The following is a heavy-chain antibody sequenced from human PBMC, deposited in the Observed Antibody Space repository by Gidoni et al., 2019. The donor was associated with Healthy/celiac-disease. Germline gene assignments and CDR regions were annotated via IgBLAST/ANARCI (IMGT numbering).Heavy chain of an antibody. V-gene: IGHV2-70*01. D-gene: IGHD1-7*01. CDR3: ARSLLEGGTRNFDY. J-gene: IGHJ4*02. CDR2: IDWDDDK. CDR1: GFSVRTSGMC. Sequence: QVTLREPGPALVKPTQTLTLTCTFSGFSVRTSGMCVSWIRQPPGKALEWLALIDWDDDKYYSTSLKTRLTISKDTSKNQVVLTMTNMDPVDTATYYCARSLLEGGTRNFDYWGQGTLVTVSS.